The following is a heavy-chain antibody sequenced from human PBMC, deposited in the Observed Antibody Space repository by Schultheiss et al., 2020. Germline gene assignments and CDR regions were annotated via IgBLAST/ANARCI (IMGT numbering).Heavy chain of an antibody. CDR3: ARASRVIAAAGTFYYYYMDV. D-gene: IGHD6-13*01. V-gene: IGHV3-30*19. CDR2: IWYDGSNK. J-gene: IGHJ6*03. Sequence: GGSLRLSCAASGFTFSSYGMHWVRQAPGKGLEWVADIWYDGSNKYYADSVKGRFTISRDNSKNTLYLQMNSLRAEDTAVYYCARASRVIAAAGTFYYYYMDVWGKGTTVTVSS. CDR1: GFTFSSYG.